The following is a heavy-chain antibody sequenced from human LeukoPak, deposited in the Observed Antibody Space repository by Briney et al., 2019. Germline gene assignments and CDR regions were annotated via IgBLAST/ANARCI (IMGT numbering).Heavy chain of an antibody. CDR3: AKDWRDSSGYYYGGVDY. CDR2: ISGGGGST. V-gene: IGHV3-23*01. D-gene: IGHD3-22*01. CDR1: GFTFSSDA. J-gene: IGHJ4*02. Sequence: GGSLRLSCAASGFTFSSDAMSWVRQAPGKGLEWVSAISGGGGSTYYAVSVKGRFTISRDNSKNTLFLQMNSLRAEDTAVYYCAKDWRDSSGYYYGGVDYWGQGTLVTVSS.